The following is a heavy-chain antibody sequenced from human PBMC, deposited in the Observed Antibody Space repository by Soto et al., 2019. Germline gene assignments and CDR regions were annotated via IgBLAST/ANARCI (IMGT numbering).Heavy chain of an antibody. D-gene: IGHD5-18*01. Sequence: SETLSLTCTVSGGSISSEGYYWSWFRQLPGKGLEWIGDIYYSGTTYHNPSLRSRLTISGDTSKNQFSLKLSSVTDADTALYYCARGRGYSYGPYYFDYWGQGTLVTVSS. CDR1: GGSISSEGYY. J-gene: IGHJ4*02. CDR3: ARGRGYSYGPYYFDY. V-gene: IGHV4-31*03. CDR2: IYYSGTT.